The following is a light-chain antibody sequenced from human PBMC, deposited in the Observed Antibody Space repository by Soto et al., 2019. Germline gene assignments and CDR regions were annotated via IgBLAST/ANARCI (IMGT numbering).Light chain of an antibody. CDR3: SSYTSSSTLNVL. CDR2: DVS. J-gene: IGLJ2*01. V-gene: IGLV2-14*01. CDR1: SSDVGGYNY. Sequence: QPVLTQPASVSGSPGQSITISCTGTSSDVGGYNYVSWYQQHPGKAPKLMIYDVSSRPSGVSNRFSGSKSGNTASLTISGLQAEDEADYYCSSYTSSSTLNVLFGGGTKLTVL.